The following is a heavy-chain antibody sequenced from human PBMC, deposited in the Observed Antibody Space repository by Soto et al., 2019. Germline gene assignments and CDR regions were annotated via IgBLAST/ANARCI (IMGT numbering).Heavy chain of an antibody. CDR3: ARSQIVVVPAANLGSCFDY. D-gene: IGHD2-2*01. CDR2: INHSGST. CDR1: GGSFSGYY. Sequence: PSETLSLTCAVYGGSFSGYYWSWVRQPPGKGLEWIGEINHSGSTNYNPSLKSRVTISVDTSKNQFSLKLSSVTAADTAVYYCARSQIVVVPAANLGSCFDYWGQGTLVTVSS. V-gene: IGHV4-34*01. J-gene: IGHJ4*02.